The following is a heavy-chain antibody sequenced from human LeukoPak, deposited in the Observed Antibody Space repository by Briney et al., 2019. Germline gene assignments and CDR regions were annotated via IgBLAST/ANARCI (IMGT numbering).Heavy chain of an antibody. CDR1: GYGFSSYW. Sequence: PGESLQIFCKGSGYGFSSYWICWVRQMPGKGLEWMGMIYPGDSDTRYSPSFQGQVTISADKSISTAYLHWSSLKASDTAMSSCEYVYYYDRISYWRISLVYYFDYWGQGTMVTVSS. V-gene: IGHV5-51*01. J-gene: IGHJ4*02. CDR3: EYVYYYDRISYWRISLVYYFDY. D-gene: IGHD3-22*01. CDR2: IYPGDSDT.